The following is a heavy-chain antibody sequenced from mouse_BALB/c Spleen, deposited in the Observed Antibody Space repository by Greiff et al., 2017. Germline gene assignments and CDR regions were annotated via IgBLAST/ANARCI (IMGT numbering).Heavy chain of an antibody. Sequence: EVQRVESGGGLVKPGGSLKLSCAASGFTFSSYAMSWVRQTPEKRLEWVASISSGGSTYYPDSVKGRFTISRDNARNILYLQMSSLRSEDTAMYYCARGPLPFAYWGQGTLVTVSA. D-gene: IGHD2-10*01. CDR1: GFTFSSYA. CDR2: ISSGGST. J-gene: IGHJ3*01. CDR3: ARGPLPFAY. V-gene: IGHV5-6-5*01.